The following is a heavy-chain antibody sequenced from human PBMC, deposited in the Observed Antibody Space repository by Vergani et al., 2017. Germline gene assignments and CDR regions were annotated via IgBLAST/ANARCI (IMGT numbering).Heavy chain of an antibody. CDR3: ARGGEYCSGGSCYSYYYYMDV. D-gene: IGHD2-15*01. CDR1: GFTFSDYY. Sequence: QVQLVESGGGLVKPGGSLRLSCAAPGFTFSDYYMSWIRQAPGKGLEWVSYISSSGSTIYYADSVKGRFTISRDNAKNSLYLQMNSLRAEDTAVYYCARGGEYCSGGSCYSYYYYMDVWGKGTTVTVSS. J-gene: IGHJ6*03. CDR2: ISSSGSTI. V-gene: IGHV3-11*01.